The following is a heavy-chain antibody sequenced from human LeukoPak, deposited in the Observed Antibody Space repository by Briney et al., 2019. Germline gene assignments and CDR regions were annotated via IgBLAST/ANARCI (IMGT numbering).Heavy chain of an antibody. CDR2: ISGSGGST. D-gene: IGHD6-6*01. Sequence: GGSLRLSCAASGFTFSSYAMSWVRQAPGKGLEWVSAISGSGGSTYYADSVKGRFTISRDNSKNTLYLQMNSLRAEDTAVYYCAKGVEYSSSPPLDYWGQGTLVTVSS. CDR3: AKGVEYSSSPPLDY. V-gene: IGHV3-23*01. CDR1: GFTFSSYA. J-gene: IGHJ4*02.